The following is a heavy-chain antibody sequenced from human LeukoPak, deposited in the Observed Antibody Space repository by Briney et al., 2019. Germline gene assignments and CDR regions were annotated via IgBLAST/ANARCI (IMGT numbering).Heavy chain of an antibody. CDR2: IGSDRSHT. D-gene: IGHD2-21*02. J-gene: IGHJ3*02. Sequence: PGGSLRLSCAASGFTFSNYFMHWVRQAPGKGLEWVADIGSDRSHTFYVESVKGRFTISRDNSKNTLYLQMNSLGPEDTAVYFCARERQDTVIHSGAFDIWGQGTMVTVSS. V-gene: IGHV3-30-3*01. CDR3: ARERQDTVIHSGAFDI. CDR1: GFTFSNYF.